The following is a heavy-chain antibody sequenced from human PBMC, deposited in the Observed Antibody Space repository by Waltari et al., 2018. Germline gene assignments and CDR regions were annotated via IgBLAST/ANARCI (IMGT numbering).Heavy chain of an antibody. CDR3: ARVRVLTGSGYYYGMDV. V-gene: IGHV4-34*01. Sequence: QVQLQESGPGLLKPSETLSLTCAVYSGSFSGYSWSWIRQPPGKGLEWIGEINHSGSTNYNPSLKSRVSISVDTSKNQFSLKLSSVTAADTAVYYCARVRVLTGSGYYYGMDVWGQGTTVTVSS. D-gene: IGHD3-9*01. J-gene: IGHJ6*02. CDR1: SGSFSGYS. CDR2: INHSGST.